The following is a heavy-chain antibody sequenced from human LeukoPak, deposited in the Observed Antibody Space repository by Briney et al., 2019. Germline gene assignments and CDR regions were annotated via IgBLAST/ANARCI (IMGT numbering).Heavy chain of an antibody. CDR2: ISGYDGNR. D-gene: IGHD3-16*01. CDR1: GYSFTSHG. J-gene: IGHJ4*02. CDR3: ARGWGSYSAY. Sequence: GASVTVSCKASGYSFTSHGLSWVRQPPGQGLEWMGRISGYDGNRKYAQKVQGRVTMTTDTSTSTAYIELRSLRSDDTAVYFCARGWGSYSAYWGQGTPVTVSS. V-gene: IGHV1-18*01.